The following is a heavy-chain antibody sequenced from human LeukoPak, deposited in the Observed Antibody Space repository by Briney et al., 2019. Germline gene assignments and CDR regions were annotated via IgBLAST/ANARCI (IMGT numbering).Heavy chain of an antibody. V-gene: IGHV5-51*01. CDR3: ARRYSSGWSFEY. J-gene: IGHJ4*02. D-gene: IGHD6-19*01. Sequence: GESLKISCKGSGYSFTNYWIGWVRQMPGKGLEWMGIIYPGDSDTRYSPSFQGLVTISADKSTNTAYLQWARLKASDTAIYYCARRYSSGWSFEYWGQGTLVTVSS. CDR1: GYSFTNYW. CDR2: IYPGDSDT.